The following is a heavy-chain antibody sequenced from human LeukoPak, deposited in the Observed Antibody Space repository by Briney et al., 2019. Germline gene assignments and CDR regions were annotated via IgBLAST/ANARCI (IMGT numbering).Heavy chain of an antibody. D-gene: IGHD3-10*01. CDR1: GFTFSSYS. Sequence: PGGSLRLSCAASGFTFSSYSMNWVRQAPGKGLEWVSSISSSSSYIYYADSVKGRFTISRDNAKNSLYLQMNSLRAEDTAVYYCARTVTYYYGSGSYHYYYYYMDVWGKGTTVTISS. CDR3: ARTVTYYYGSGSYHYYYYYMDV. J-gene: IGHJ6*03. CDR2: ISSSSSYI. V-gene: IGHV3-21*01.